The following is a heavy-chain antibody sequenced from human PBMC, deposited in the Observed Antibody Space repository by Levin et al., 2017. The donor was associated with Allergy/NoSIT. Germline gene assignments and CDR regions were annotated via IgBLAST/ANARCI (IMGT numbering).Heavy chain of an antibody. J-gene: IGHJ4*02. CDR3: ATFEVGAD. V-gene: IGHV3-7*02. Sequence: PGGSLRLSCTVSGFTFRNSWMSWVRQAPGKGLEWVAEITPDGSDKYYKDSVEGRFTISRDNAKNSLYLQMNSLRSDDTAVYFCATFEVGADWGQGTLVTVSS. CDR1: GFTFRNSW. D-gene: IGHD3-9*01. CDR2: ITPDGSDK.